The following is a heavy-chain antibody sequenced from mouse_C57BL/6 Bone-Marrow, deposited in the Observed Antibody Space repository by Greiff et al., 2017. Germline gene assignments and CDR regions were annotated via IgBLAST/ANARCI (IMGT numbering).Heavy chain of an antibody. CDR2: IDPSVSYT. CDR3: AREGPFYYYGSNWYFDV. CDR1: GYTFTSYW. D-gene: IGHD1-1*01. J-gene: IGHJ1*03. V-gene: IGHV1-50*01. Sequence: QVQLQQPGAELVKPGASVKLSCKASGYTFTSYWMQWVKHRPGQGLEWIGEIDPSVSYTNYNQKFKGKATLTVDTSSSTAYMQLSSLTSEDSAVYYCAREGPFYYYGSNWYFDVWGTETTVTVSS.